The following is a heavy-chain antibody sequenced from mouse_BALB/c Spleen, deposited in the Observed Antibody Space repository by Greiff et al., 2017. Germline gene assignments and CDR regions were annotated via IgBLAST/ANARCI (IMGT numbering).Heavy chain of an antibody. Sequence: DVQLVESGGGLVKPGGSLKLSCAASGFTFSSYAMSWVRQTPEKRLEWVATISSGGSYTYYPDSVKGRFTISRDNAKNTLYLQMSSLRSEDTAMYYCARRFPHYYAMDYWGQGTSVTVSS. CDR2: ISSGGSYT. V-gene: IGHV5-9-3*01. CDR3: ARRFPHYYAMDY. J-gene: IGHJ4*01. CDR1: GFTFSSYA.